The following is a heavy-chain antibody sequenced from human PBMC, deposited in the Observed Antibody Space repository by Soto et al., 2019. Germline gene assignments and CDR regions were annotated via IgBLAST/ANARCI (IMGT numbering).Heavy chain of an antibody. Sequence: QLVESGGGLIQPGESLRLSCAAFGLTISGIKYVAWVRQAPGKGLEWVSALYDVHGSFYADSVRGRFTTSSDSSKTTVYLQMNDLRPDDTAVYYFATWHEREHAFDIWGQGTTVTVSS. D-gene: IGHD1-1*01. J-gene: IGHJ3*02. V-gene: IGHV3-53*01. CDR1: GLTISGIKY. CDR3: ATWHEREHAFDI. CDR2: LYDVHGS.